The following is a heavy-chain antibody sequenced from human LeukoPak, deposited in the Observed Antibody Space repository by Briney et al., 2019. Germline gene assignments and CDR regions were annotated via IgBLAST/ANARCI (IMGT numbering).Heavy chain of an antibody. Sequence: SETLSLTCTVSGGSISSGGYYWSWIRQPPGKGLEWIGYIYHSGSTYYNPSLKSRVTISVDRSKNQFSLKLSSVTAADTAVYYCASNTPRSDYYLGLFDYWGQGTLVTVSS. D-gene: IGHD3-3*01. CDR1: GGSISSGGYY. J-gene: IGHJ4*02. V-gene: IGHV4-30-2*01. CDR2: IYHSGST. CDR3: ASNTPRSDYYLGLFDY.